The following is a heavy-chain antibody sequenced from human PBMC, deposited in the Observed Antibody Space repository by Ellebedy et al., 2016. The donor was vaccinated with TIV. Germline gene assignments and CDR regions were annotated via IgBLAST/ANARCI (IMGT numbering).Heavy chain of an antibody. CDR1: GYTFTSYA. Sequence: ASVKVSXXASGYTFTSYAMHWVRQAPGQRLEWMGWINAGNGNTKYSQKFQGRVTITRDTSASTAYMELSSLRSEDTAVYYCARADYGSGSYYMSNYFDYWGQGTLVTVSS. CDR2: INAGNGNT. V-gene: IGHV1-3*01. CDR3: ARADYGSGSYYMSNYFDY. D-gene: IGHD3-10*01. J-gene: IGHJ4*02.